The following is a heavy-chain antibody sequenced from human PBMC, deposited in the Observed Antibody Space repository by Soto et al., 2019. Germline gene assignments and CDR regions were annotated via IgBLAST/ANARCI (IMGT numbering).Heavy chain of an antibody. D-gene: IGHD2-8*02. Sequence: QVQLGQSGAEVRKPGASVNISCRASGFSFSDNLINWVRQAPGQSLEWMGWIKPDNGNTRYSQTFKGRVTISRHSSASIAYVEVSDLTADDTAVYYCARDILSVGPREKDAGAVWGHGTMVTVSS. CDR1: GFSFSDNL. J-gene: IGHJ3*01. CDR2: IKPDNGNT. CDR3: ARDILSVGPREKDAGAV. V-gene: IGHV1-3*01.